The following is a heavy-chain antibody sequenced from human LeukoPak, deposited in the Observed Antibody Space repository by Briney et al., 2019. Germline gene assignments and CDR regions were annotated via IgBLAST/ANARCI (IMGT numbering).Heavy chain of an antibody. CDR3: ARAPPTYYYDSSGYSPFDY. J-gene: IGHJ4*02. Sequence: SETLSLTCTVSGGSISSGGYYWSWIRQHPGKGLEWIGYIYYSGSTYYNPSLKSRVTISVDTSKNQFSLELSSVTAADTAVYYCARAPPTYYYDSSGYSPFDYWGQGTLVTVSS. CDR2: IYYSGST. D-gene: IGHD3-22*01. CDR1: GGSISSGGYY. V-gene: IGHV4-31*03.